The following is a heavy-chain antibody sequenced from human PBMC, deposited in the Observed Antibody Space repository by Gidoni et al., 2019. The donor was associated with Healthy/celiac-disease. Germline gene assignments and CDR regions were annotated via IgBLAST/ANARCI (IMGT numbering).Heavy chain of an antibody. J-gene: IGHJ3*02. V-gene: IGHV3-15*01. CDR2: IKSKTDGGTT. CDR3: TTDSSPDAFDI. D-gene: IGHD6-6*01. Sequence: EVQLVASGGGLVKPGGSLGLSCAASGFTFRNAWMSWVRQAPGKGLEWVGRIKSKTDGGTTDYAAPVKGRFTISRDDSKNTLYLQMNSLKTEDTAVYYCTTDSSPDAFDIWGQGTMVTVSS. CDR1: GFTFRNAW.